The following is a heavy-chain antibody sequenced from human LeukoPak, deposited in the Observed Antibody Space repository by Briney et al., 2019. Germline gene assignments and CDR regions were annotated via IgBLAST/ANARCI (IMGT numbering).Heavy chain of an antibody. D-gene: IGHD2-2*01. CDR1: GGTFSSYA. V-gene: IGHV1-69*13. J-gene: IGHJ6*03. Sequence: SVKVSCKASGGTFSSYAISWVRQAPGQGLEWMGGIIPIFGTANYAQKFQGRVTITADESTSTAYMELSSLRSEDTAVYYCARGRCSSTSCHYYYHYYYMDVWGKGTTVTVSS. CDR2: IIPIFGTA. CDR3: ARGRCSSTSCHYYYHYYYMDV.